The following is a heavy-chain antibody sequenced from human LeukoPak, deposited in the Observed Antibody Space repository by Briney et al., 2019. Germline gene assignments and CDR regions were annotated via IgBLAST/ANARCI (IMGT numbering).Heavy chain of an antibody. V-gene: IGHV1-18*01. CDR3: ARDHGDFVGVKVGFDS. CDR2: ISGYNGNT. J-gene: IGHJ4*02. Sequence: ASVKVPLKASGYTFTNYAISWVRQAPGQGLEWVARISGYNGNTDYAQEVKDRVTVTADTSTACLEMRGLTSDDTAVYYCARDHGDFVGVKVGFDSWGQGTLVTVSS. CDR1: GYTFTNYA. D-gene: IGHD4-17*01.